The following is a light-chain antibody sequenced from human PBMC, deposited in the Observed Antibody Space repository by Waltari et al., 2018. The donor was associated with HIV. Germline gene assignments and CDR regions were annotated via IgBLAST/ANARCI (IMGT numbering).Light chain of an antibody. CDR3: QQYNTYPLT. CDR1: QNIYYW. Sequence: DIQMTQSPSTLSASVGDRVTITCRASQNIYYWVAWYQQKPGKAPKVLINKASNLESGVPSRFGGSGSGTEFTLTISSLQPDDFATYYCQQYNTYPLTFGQGTKVEIK. J-gene: IGKJ1*01. CDR2: KAS. V-gene: IGKV1-5*03.